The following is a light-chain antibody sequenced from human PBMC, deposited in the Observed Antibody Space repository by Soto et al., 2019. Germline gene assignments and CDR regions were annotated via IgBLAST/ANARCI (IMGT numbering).Light chain of an antibody. J-gene: IGKJ1*01. CDR3: QPYNSLWT. CDR2: KAS. CDR1: QSISSW. V-gene: IGKV1-5*03. Sequence: DIQMTQSPSTLSASVGDRVTITCRASQSISSWLAWYQQKPGKAPKLLIYKASSLESGVPSRFSGSGSGTDFSLTSSSLQPDDFATYYCQPYNSLWTFGQGTKVEIK.